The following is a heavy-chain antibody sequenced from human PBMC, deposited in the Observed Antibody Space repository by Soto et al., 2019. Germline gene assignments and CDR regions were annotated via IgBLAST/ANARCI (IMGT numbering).Heavy chain of an antibody. Sequence: SETLSLTCAVSGYSISSGYYWGWIRQPPGKGLEWIGSIYHSGSTYYNPSLKSRVTISVDTSKNQFSLKLSSVTAADTAVYYWAREWGDVYNYYYYYGMDVWGQGTTVTVFS. J-gene: IGHJ6*02. CDR3: AREWGDVYNYYYYYGMDV. V-gene: IGHV4-38-2*01. CDR1: GYSISSGYY. CDR2: IYHSGST. D-gene: IGHD1-1*01.